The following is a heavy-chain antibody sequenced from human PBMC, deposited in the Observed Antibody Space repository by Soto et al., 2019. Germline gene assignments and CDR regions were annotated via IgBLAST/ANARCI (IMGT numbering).Heavy chain of an antibody. CDR2: INTAGDT. Sequence: GGSLRLSCAASGFTVSSKYMNWVRQAPGKGLEWVSLINTAGDTHYADSVKGRFTISRDNSRNTLYLQMNSLRADDTAVYYCVRSSGYYIESREFDYWGQGTLVTVSS. V-gene: IGHV3-66*01. CDR1: GFTVSSKY. CDR3: VRSSGYYIESREFDY. D-gene: IGHD5-18*01. J-gene: IGHJ4*02.